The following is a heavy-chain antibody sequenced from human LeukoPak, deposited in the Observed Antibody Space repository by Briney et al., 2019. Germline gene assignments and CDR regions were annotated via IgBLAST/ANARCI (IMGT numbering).Heavy chain of an antibody. CDR3: AREDYTLYYCDY. CDR2: INPNSGGT. Sequence: GASVKVSCKASGYTFTGYYMHWVRQAPGQGLEWMGWINPNSGGTNYAQKFQGRVTMTGDTSISTAYMELSRLRSDDTAVYYCAREDYTLYYCDYWGQGTLVTVSS. D-gene: IGHD3-3*01. V-gene: IGHV1-2*02. CDR1: GYTFTGYY. J-gene: IGHJ4*02.